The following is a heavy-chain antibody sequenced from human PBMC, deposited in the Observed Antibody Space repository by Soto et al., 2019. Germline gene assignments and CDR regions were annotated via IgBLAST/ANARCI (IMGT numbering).Heavy chain of an antibody. V-gene: IGHV4-38-2*02. Sequence: KTSETLSLTCSVSGFAISRGYYWSWVRQPPGKGLEWIGSIYPSVSSYHNPSLATRLRLSIDTSKNQFTLNLTSVTAADTALYFCAREKVGTTFFDNWGQGSQVTVSS. D-gene: IGHD1-1*01. CDR3: AREKVGTTFFDN. CDR2: IYPSVSS. CDR1: GFAISRGYY. J-gene: IGHJ4*02.